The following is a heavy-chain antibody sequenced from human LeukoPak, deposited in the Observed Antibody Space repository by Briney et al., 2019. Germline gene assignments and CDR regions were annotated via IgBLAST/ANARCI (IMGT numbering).Heavy chain of an antibody. Sequence: GSLRLSCAASGFTFSSYAMSWVRQAPGKGLEWVSAISGSGGSTYYADSVKGRFTISRDNSKNTLYLQMNSLRAEDTAVYYCAKDQGYCSGGSCGWDYWGQGTLVTVSS. D-gene: IGHD2-15*01. CDR2: ISGSGGST. J-gene: IGHJ4*02. V-gene: IGHV3-23*01. CDR1: GFTFSSYA. CDR3: AKDQGYCSGGSCGWDY.